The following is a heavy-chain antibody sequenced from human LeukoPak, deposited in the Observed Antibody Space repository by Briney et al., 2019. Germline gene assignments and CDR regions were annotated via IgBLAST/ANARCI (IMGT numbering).Heavy chain of an antibody. CDR3: ATAHDYGERTYYYYYMDV. V-gene: IGHV1-69*01. D-gene: IGHD4-17*01. CDR1: GGTFSSYA. Sequence: SVKVSCKASGGTFSSYAISWVRQAPGQGLEWMGGIIPIFGTANYAQKFQGRVTITADESTSTAYMEMSSLRSEDTAVYYCATAHDYGERTYYYYYMDVWGKGTTVTVSS. CDR2: IIPIFGTA. J-gene: IGHJ6*03.